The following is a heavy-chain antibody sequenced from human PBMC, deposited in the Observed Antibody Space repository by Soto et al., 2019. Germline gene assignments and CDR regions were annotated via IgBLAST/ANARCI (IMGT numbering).Heavy chain of an antibody. D-gene: IGHD1-1*01. J-gene: IGHJ6*02. Sequence: ASVKVSCKASGGTFSSYAISWVRQAPGQGLEWMGGIIPIFGTANYAQKFQGRGTITADESTSTAYMELSSLRSEDTAVYYCARGIWRRTHYYYYGMDVWGQGTTVTVSS. CDR2: IIPIFGTA. CDR1: GGTFSSYA. V-gene: IGHV1-69*13. CDR3: ARGIWRRTHYYYYGMDV.